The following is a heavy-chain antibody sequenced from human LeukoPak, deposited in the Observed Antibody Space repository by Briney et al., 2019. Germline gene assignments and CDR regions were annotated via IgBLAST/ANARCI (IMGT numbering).Heavy chain of an antibody. CDR2: ISGSGGST. Sequence: GGSLRLSCAASGFTFSSYAMSWVRQAPGKGLEWVSAISGSGGSTYYADSVKGRFTISRDNSKNTLYLQMNSLRAEDTAVYDCAKEAGGEGYYDFWSGYHSYYFDYWGQGTLVTVSS. D-gene: IGHD3-3*01. V-gene: IGHV3-23*01. CDR1: GFTFSSYA. J-gene: IGHJ4*02. CDR3: AKEAGGEGYYDFWSGYHSYYFDY.